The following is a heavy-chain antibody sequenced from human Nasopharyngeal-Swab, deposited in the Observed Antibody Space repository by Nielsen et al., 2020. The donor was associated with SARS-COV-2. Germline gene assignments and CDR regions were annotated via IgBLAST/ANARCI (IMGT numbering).Heavy chain of an antibody. J-gene: IGHJ6*02. CDR2: ISYDGSNK. V-gene: IGHV3-30-3*01. CDR1: GFIFSSYA. Sequence: GESLKISCEASGFIFSSYAMHWVRQAPGKGLEWVAVISYDGSNKYYADSVKGRFTISRDNSKNTLYLQMNSLRAEDTAVYYCARALLPYYGMDVWGQGTTVTVSS. CDR3: ARALLPYYGMDV.